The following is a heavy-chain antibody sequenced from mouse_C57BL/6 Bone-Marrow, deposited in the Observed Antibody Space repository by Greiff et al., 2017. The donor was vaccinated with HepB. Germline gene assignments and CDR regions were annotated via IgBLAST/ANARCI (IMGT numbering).Heavy chain of an antibody. V-gene: IGHV6-6*01. CDR3: TSGRWLLDYYAMDY. J-gene: IGHJ4*01. Sequence: LQQSGGGLVQPGGSMKLSCAASGFTFSDAWMDWVRQSPEKGLEWVAEIRNKANNHATYYAESVKGRFTISRDDSKSSVYLQMNSLRAEDTGIYYCTSGRWLLDYYAMDYWGQGTSVTVSS. CDR2: IRNKANNHAT. D-gene: IGHD2-3*01. CDR1: GFTFSDAW.